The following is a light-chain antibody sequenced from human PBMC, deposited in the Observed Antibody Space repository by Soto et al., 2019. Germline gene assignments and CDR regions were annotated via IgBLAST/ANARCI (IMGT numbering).Light chain of an antibody. J-gene: IGLJ1*01. CDR2: SNY. Sequence: QLVLTQPPSASGTPGQRVTISCSGSSSNIGSNTVNWYQQLPGTAPKLLIYSNYQRPSGVPDRFSGSKSGTSASLAISGLQSEDEADYYCAAWDDSLNGYVFGTGTKLTVL. V-gene: IGLV1-44*01. CDR3: AAWDDSLNGYV. CDR1: SSNIGSNT.